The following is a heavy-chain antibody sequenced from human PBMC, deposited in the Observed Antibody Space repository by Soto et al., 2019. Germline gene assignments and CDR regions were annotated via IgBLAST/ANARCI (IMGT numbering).Heavy chain of an antibody. Sequence: GESLKISCKGSGYVFSIYWIGWVRQMPGQGLEWMGVIYPGDSETTYSPSFEGQVTISADTSISTAYLQWDTLRTSDTAIYYCASGYCDDGDCHPASYDYWGQGTLVTVSS. J-gene: IGHJ4*02. D-gene: IGHD2-2*03. CDR2: IYPGDSET. CDR1: GYVFSIYW. V-gene: IGHV5-51*03. CDR3: ASGYCDDGDCHPASYDY.